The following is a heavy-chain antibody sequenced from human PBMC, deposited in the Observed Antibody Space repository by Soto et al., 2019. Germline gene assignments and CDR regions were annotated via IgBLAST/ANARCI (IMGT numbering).Heavy chain of an antibody. J-gene: IGHJ6*02. D-gene: IGHD1-26*01. CDR3: ARDWAVGGTTAGMDV. CDR2: TYYRTKWYN. Sequence: TLSLTCAISGDSVSSNSAAWNWIRQSPSRGLEWLGRTYYRTKWYNDYAVSVKSRVTINADTSKNQFSLQLNSVTPEDTAVYSCARDWAVGGTTAGMDVWGQGTTVTVSS. CDR1: GDSVSSNSAA. V-gene: IGHV6-1*01.